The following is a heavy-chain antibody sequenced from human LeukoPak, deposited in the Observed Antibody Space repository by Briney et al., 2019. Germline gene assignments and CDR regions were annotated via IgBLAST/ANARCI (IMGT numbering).Heavy chain of an antibody. J-gene: IGHJ3*02. Sequence: PSETLSLTCTVSGGSISSYYWSWIRQPAGKGLEWIGRIYTSGSTNYNPSPKSRVTISVDTSKNQFSLKLSSVTAADTAVYYCARDRRIAAAGSPIDAFDIWGQGTMVTVSS. D-gene: IGHD6-13*01. CDR2: IYTSGST. CDR3: ARDRRIAAAGSPIDAFDI. CDR1: GGSISSYY. V-gene: IGHV4-4*07.